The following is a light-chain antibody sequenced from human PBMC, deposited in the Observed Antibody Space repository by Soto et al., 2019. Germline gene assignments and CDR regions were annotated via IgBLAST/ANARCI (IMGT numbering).Light chain of an antibody. Sequence: QRVLTQPRSVYGSPGRSRTISCTETRSDVGGYNYVSCHQQHPGKAPKLMIYDVSKRPSGVPDRFSGSTSGNTASLTISRLQAEDEADYSCCSYAGSYTFDGYVFATGTQVTVL. CDR2: DVS. CDR1: RSDVGGYNY. CDR3: CSYAGSYTFDGYV. J-gene: IGLJ1*01. V-gene: IGLV2-11*02.